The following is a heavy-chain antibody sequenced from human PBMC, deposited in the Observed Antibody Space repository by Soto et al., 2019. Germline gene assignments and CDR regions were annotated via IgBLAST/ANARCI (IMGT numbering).Heavy chain of an antibody. J-gene: IGHJ4*02. D-gene: IGHD1-26*01. V-gene: IGHV1-8*01. CDR2: MNPNSGNT. CDR1: VYTFTSYD. CDR3: ARGVSAGVDY. Sequence: ASVKVSCKASVYTFTSYDINWVRQATGQGLEWMGWMNPNSGNTGYAQKFQGRVTMTRNTSISTAYMELTTLTSDDTAFYYCARGVSAGVDYWGQGTLVTVSS.